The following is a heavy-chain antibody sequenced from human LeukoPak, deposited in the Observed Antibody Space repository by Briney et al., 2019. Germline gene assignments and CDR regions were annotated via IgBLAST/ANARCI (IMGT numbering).Heavy chain of an antibody. CDR3: ARHLSGVTGYTYGRGIDY. Sequence: GGSLRLSCAASGFTFNSYAMNWVRQAPGKGLEWVSTISSSGNNTYYTDSVKGRFTISRGNAKTSLYLQMNSLRAEDTAVYYCARHLSGVTGYTYGRGIDYWGQGTLVTVSS. CDR2: ISSSGNNT. D-gene: IGHD5-18*01. V-gene: IGHV3-21*01. CDR1: GFTFNSYA. J-gene: IGHJ4*02.